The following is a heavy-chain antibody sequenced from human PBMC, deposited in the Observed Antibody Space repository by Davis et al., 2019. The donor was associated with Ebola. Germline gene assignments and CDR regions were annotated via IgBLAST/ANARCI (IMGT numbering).Heavy chain of an antibody. CDR3: TTGGMTPRGY. CDR2: ISYDGSNE. Sequence: GESLKISCAASGFPFSSYGIHWVRQAPGKGLEWVAVISYDGSNEYYADSVKGRFTISRDDSKNTLYLQMNSLKTEDTAVYYCTTGGMTPRGYWGQGTLVTVSS. CDR1: GFPFSSYG. J-gene: IGHJ4*02. V-gene: IGHV3-30*03.